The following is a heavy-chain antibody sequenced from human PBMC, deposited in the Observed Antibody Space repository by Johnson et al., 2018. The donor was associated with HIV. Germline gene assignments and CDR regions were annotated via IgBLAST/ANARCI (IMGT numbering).Heavy chain of an antibody. CDR3: AREGAWEVRPGAFDI. D-gene: IGHD1-26*01. CDR1: GFTFSSYG. V-gene: IGHV3-30*02. Sequence: QMQLVESGGGLGTARGGSLRLSCAASGFTFSSYGMHWVRQAPGKGLEWVAFIRYDGSNKYYADSVKGRFTISRDNSKNTLYLQMNSLRAEDTAVYYCAREGAWEVRPGAFDIWGQGTMVTVSS. CDR2: IRYDGSNK. J-gene: IGHJ3*02.